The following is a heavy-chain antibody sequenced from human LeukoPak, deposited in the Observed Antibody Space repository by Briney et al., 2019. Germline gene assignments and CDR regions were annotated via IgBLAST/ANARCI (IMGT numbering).Heavy chain of an antibody. V-gene: IGHV3-23*01. J-gene: IGHJ4*02. D-gene: IGHD2-2*02. Sequence: GGSLRLSCAASGFTFSSYAMSWVRQAPGKGLDWVSSISGSGGSTYYADSVKGRFTISRDNSKNTLYLQMNSLRAEDTDVYYCEKTDCSSTSCYTVDYWGQGPLVTVSS. CDR3: EKTDCSSTSCYTVDY. CDR1: GFTFSSYA. CDR2: ISGSGGST.